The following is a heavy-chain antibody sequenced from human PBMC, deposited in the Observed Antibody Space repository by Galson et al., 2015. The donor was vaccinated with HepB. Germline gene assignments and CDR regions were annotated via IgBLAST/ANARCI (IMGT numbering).Heavy chain of an antibody. D-gene: IGHD5-18*01. J-gene: IGHJ3*01. Sequence: SLRLSCAASGFMFHNYGMNWVRQAPGRGLEWVSTIWYDSTNKYYADSVKGRFTISRDNSKNTLYLRMNSLSADDTAVYHCARGGPYGYRGDFDVWGQGTMVIVSS. CDR2: IWYDSTNK. V-gene: IGHV3-33*08. CDR3: ARGGPYGYRGDFDV. CDR1: GFMFHNYG.